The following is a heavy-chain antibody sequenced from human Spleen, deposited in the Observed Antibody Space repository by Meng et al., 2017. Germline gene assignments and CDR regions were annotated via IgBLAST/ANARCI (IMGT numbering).Heavy chain of an antibody. D-gene: IGHD2-2*01. Sequence: VHLVPSGAEVRKPGAPVKVSCKAFGYSFTNYGINWVRQAPGKGLEWMGWTSTYNTNRNYAQSLQGRVTMTTDTSTTTAYMELRSLTFDDTAVYYCARGRHCSSTTCYLSDSWGQGTLVTVSS. J-gene: IGHJ4*02. CDR3: ARGRHCSSTTCYLSDS. CDR2: TSTYNTNR. CDR1: GYSFTNYG. V-gene: IGHV1-18*01.